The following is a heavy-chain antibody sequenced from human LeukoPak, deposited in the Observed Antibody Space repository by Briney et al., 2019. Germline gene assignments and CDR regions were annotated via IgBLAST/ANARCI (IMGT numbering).Heavy chain of an antibody. V-gene: IGHV1-69*13. CDR2: IIPIFGTA. CDR3: ARGSGPRFLEWLFPFDY. CDR1: GYTFSSYA. J-gene: IGHJ4*02. Sequence: SVKVSCKASGYTFSSYAISWVRQAPGQGLEWMGGIIPIFGTANYAQKFQGRVTITADESTGTAYMELSSLRSEDTAVYYCARGSGPRFLEWLFPFDYWGQGTLVTVSS. D-gene: IGHD3-3*01.